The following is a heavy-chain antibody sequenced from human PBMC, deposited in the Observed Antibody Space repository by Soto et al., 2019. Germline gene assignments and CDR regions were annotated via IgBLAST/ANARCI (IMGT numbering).Heavy chain of an antibody. J-gene: IGHJ6*03. CDR3: ARGWFGPDV. CDR2: IDKVGTDS. Sequence: EVQLVESGGGLVQPGGSLRLSCAASEFTFSGRSVHWVRQAPGKGLVWVSGIDKVGTDSTYADSVKGRFTSSSDNAKNTVYLEMNSLRVEDTAVYYCARGWFGPDVWGKGTTVTVSS. V-gene: IGHV3-74*03. CDR1: EFTFSGRS. D-gene: IGHD3-10*01.